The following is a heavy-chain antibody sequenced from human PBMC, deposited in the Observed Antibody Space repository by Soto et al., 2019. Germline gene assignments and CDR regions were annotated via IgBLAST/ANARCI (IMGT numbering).Heavy chain of an antibody. Sequence: QVQLQESGPGLVKPSQTLSLTCTVSGGSISSGDHYWSWLRQPPGEGLEWIGYIYYSGSSYYNPTMRSRVTVALDTSKNQFTLKLNSVTAADTAVYYCASFGVIGEPFEYWGQGTLVTVSS. D-gene: IGHD3-10*01. CDR3: ASFGVIGEPFEY. CDR2: IYYSGSS. V-gene: IGHV4-30-4*01. J-gene: IGHJ4*02. CDR1: GGSISSGDHY.